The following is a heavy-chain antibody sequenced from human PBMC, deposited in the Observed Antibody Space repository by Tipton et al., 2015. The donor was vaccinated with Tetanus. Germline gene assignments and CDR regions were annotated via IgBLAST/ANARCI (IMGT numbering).Heavy chain of an antibody. CDR2: VSVSGTT. CDR3: ASPVRAHLYAFDY. Sequence: SLRLSCVASGLHFSDFAMTWVRPAPGKGLDWVSTVSVSGTTYYADSVKGRFTISRDNSLNTLYLEMNSLRAEDTGIYYCASPVRAHLYAFDYWGQGILVTVSS. CDR1: GLHFSDFA. D-gene: IGHD3-16*01. V-gene: IGHV3-23*01. J-gene: IGHJ4*02.